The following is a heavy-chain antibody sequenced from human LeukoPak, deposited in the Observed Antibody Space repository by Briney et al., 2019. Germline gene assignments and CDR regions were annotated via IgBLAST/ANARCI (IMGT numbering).Heavy chain of an antibody. CDR1: GFTFSSYA. V-gene: IGHV3-30*04. CDR2: ISYDGSNK. D-gene: IGHD3-10*01. CDR3: ARALQTMVRGVIGY. J-gene: IGHJ4*02. Sequence: GGSLRLSCAASGFTFSSYAMHWVRQAPGKGLEWVAVISYDGSNKYYADSVKGRFTISRDNSKTTLYLQMNSLRAEDTAVYYCARALQTMVRGVIGYWGQGTLVTVSS.